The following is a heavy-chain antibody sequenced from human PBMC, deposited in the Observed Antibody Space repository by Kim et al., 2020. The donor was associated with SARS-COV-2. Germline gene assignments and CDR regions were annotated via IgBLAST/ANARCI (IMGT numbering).Heavy chain of an antibody. J-gene: IGHJ4*02. CDR1: GFTFSSYA. D-gene: IGHD2-2*01. V-gene: IGHV3-30*04. Sequence: GGSLRLSCAASGFTFSSYAMHWVRQAPGKGLEWVAVISYDGSNKYYADSVKGRFTISRDNSKNTLYLQMNSLRAEDTAVYYCAREGCSSTSCYVGFDYWGQGTLVTVSS. CDR2: ISYDGSNK. CDR3: AREGCSSTSCYVGFDY.